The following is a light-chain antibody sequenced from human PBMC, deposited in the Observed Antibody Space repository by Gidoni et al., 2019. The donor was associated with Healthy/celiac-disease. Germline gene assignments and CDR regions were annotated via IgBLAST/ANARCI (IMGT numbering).Light chain of an antibody. V-gene: IGKV1-5*03. CDR3: QQYNSYSPIT. CDR1: QSISSW. CDR2: KAS. Sequence: DIQMTQSHSTLSASVGDRVTITCRASQSISSWLAWYQQQPGKAPKLLICKASSLESGVPSRVSGSGSGTEFTLTISSLQPDDFATYYCQQYNSYSPITFGQGTRLEIK. J-gene: IGKJ5*01.